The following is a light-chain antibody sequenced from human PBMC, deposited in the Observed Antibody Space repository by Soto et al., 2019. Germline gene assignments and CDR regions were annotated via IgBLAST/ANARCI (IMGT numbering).Light chain of an antibody. J-gene: IGKJ3*01. V-gene: IGKV3-20*01. CDR2: GIS. CDR3: QQYGNSPT. CDR1: QSITNTY. Sequence: EIVLTQSPGTLSLSPGDRATLSCRASQSITNTYLAWYTQRPGQAPRLLIYGISTRATGIPDRFSGSGSGTDFTLTISRLEPEDFAVYFCQQYGNSPTFGPGTKVEI.